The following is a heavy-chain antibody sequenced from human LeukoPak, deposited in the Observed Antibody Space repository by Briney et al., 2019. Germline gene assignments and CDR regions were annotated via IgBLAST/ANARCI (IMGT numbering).Heavy chain of an antibody. J-gene: IGHJ5*02. Sequence: SETLSLTCTVSGGSIRSSDYSWAWIRQPPGRGLEWIGTSHYSGSTFYKPPLKSCLTVSADTSRNQFYMKLSSVTAADTAVYYCARASGVLPSFEWANWFDTWGQGSLVTVSS. CDR3: ARASGVLPSFEWANWFDT. V-gene: IGHV4-39*01. CDR2: SHYSGST. D-gene: IGHD3-9*01. CDR1: GGSIRSSDYS.